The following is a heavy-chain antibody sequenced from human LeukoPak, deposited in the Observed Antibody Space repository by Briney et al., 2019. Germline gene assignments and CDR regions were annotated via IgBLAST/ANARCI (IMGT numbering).Heavy chain of an antibody. Sequence: GGSLRLSCAASGFTFSSYDMHWVRQAPGKGLEWVVVIWYDRNNKYYADSVKGRFTISRDNSKNTLYLQMNSLRGEDTALYYCASAGPAVPGVFDIWGLGTMVTVSS. CDR3: ASAGPAVPGVFDI. D-gene: IGHD6-19*01. CDR2: IWYDRNNK. V-gene: IGHV3-33*01. CDR1: GFTFSSYD. J-gene: IGHJ3*02.